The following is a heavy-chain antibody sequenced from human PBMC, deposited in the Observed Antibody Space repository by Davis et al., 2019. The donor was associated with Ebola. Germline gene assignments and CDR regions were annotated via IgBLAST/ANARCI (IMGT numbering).Heavy chain of an antibody. V-gene: IGHV3-73*01. J-gene: IGHJ6*02. CDR1: GFTFSGSA. D-gene: IGHD6-13*01. CDR2: IRSKANSYAT. Sequence: GGSLRLSCAASGFTFSGSAMHWVRQASGKGLEWVGRIRSKANSYATAYAASVKGRFTISRDDSKNTPYLQMNSLKTEDTAVYYCTARIAAAGTDYYYYGMDVWGQGTTVTVSS. CDR3: TARIAAAGTDYYYYGMDV.